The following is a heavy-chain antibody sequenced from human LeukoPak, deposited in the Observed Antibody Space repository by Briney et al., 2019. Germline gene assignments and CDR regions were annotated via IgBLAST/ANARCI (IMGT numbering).Heavy chain of an antibody. V-gene: IGHV1-2*02. D-gene: IGHD4-23*01. Sequence: GASVKVSCEASGYTFTGYYMHWVRQAPGQGLEWMGWINPNSGGTNYAQKFQGRVTMTRDTSISTAYMELSRLRSDDTAVYYCARDYGGNSQRYFDLWGRGTLVTLSS. CDR3: ARDYGGNSQRYFDL. CDR1: GYTFTGYY. CDR2: INPNSGGT. J-gene: IGHJ2*01.